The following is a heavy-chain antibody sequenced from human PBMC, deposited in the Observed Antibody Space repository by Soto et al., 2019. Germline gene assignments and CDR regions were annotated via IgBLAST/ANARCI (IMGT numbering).Heavy chain of an antibody. Sequence: EVQLVESGGGLVQPGGSLRLSCAASGFTFSSYSMSWVRQAPGKGLEWVSYINSRSSTIYYAGSVKGRFSISRDNARNSMYLQMNSLRAEDTAVYYCARVAVVDATLNAFDIWGQGTMVTVSS. CDR3: ARVAVVDATLNAFDI. CDR1: GFTFSSYS. J-gene: IGHJ3*02. D-gene: IGHD2-15*01. V-gene: IGHV3-48*01. CDR2: INSRSSTI.